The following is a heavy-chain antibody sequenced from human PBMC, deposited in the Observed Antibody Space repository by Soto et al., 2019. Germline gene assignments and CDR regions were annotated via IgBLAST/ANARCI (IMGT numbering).Heavy chain of an antibody. CDR2: IIPIFGTA. D-gene: IGHD2-21*02. J-gene: IGHJ6*02. CDR1: GGTFSSYA. Sequence: QVQLVQSGAEVKKPGSSVKVSCKASGGTFSSYAISWVRQAPGQGLEWMGGIIPIFGTANYAQKFQGRVTITADESTSTADMELSSLRSEDTAVYYCARAPGDRIDYYYGMDVWGQGTTVTVSS. V-gene: IGHV1-69*12. CDR3: ARAPGDRIDYYYGMDV.